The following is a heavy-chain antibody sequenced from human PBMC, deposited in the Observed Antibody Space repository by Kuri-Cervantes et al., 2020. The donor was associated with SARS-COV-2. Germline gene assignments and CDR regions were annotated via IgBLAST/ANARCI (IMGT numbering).Heavy chain of an antibody. CDR3: ARGSSTGNYWYDY. CDR2: IYPGDSDT. CDR1: EYSFTSYW. D-gene: IGHD1-1*01. J-gene: IGHJ4*02. V-gene: IGHV5-51*01. Sequence: NVSCKGSEYSFTSYWIGWVRQMPGKGLEWMGIIYPGDSDTRYSPSFQGQVTISADKSISTAYLQWSSLKAPDTAMYYCARGSSTGNYWYDYWGQGTPVTVSS.